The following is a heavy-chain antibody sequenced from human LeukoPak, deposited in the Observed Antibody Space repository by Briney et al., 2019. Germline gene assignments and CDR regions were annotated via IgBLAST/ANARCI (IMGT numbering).Heavy chain of an antibody. V-gene: IGHV4-39*01. Sequence: PSETLSLTCTVSGDSISSSDYFWAWIRQPPGKGLEWIASISYTGSTYYNPFLKSRLTISVDTYKNQFSLRLSSVTAADTAVYHCARLRAMVGTFDSWGQGALVTASS. J-gene: IGHJ4*02. D-gene: IGHD5-18*01. CDR3: ARLRAMVGTFDS. CDR2: ISYTGST. CDR1: GDSISSSDYF.